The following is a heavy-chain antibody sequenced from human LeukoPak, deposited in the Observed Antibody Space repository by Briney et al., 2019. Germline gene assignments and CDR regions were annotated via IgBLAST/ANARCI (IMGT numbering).Heavy chain of an antibody. D-gene: IGHD3-10*01. J-gene: IGHJ3*02. V-gene: IGHV3-64*01. CDR1: GFTFSSYA. CDR2: ISSNGGST. Sequence: PGGSLRLSCAASGFTFSSYAMHWVRQAPGKGLEYVSAISSNGGSTYYANSVKGRFTISRDNSKNTLYLQMGSLRAEDMAVYYCARVQNRGSLVSNGFDIWGQGTMVTVSS. CDR3: ARVQNRGSLVSNGFDI.